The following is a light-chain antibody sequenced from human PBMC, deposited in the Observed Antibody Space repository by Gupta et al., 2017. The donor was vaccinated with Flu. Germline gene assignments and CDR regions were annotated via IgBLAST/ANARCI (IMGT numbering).Light chain of an antibody. CDR1: QSVSSY. V-gene: IGKV1-5*03. CDR3: QQYNSYST. CDR2: QAS. J-gene: IGKJ1*01. Sequence: SPSTLSASVGDRVNLSCRASQSVSSYLAWYQQKPGKAPKLLIYQASRLESGVPARFSGSGSGTEFTLTISSLQPDDFATYYCQQYNSYSTFGQGTKVEIK.